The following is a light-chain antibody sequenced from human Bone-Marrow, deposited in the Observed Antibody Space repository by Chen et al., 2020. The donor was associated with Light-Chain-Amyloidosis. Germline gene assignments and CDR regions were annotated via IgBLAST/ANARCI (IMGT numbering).Light chain of an antibody. J-gene: IGLJ1*01. CDR1: SSDVGGDNH. CDR3: SSYTITNTLV. Sequence: QSALTHPASCPGPPGQSTTIPCTGTSSDVGGDNHVSWYQQHPDKAPKLMIYEATNRPSWVPDRFSGSKSDNTASLTISGLQTEDEADYFCSSYTITNTLVFGSGTRVTVL. V-gene: IGLV2-14*01. CDR2: EAT.